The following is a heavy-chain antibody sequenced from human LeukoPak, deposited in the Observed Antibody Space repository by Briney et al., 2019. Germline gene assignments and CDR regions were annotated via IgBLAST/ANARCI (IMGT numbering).Heavy chain of an antibody. J-gene: IGHJ3*02. D-gene: IGHD5-24*01. CDR3: ARDGEMATIDDDAFDI. CDR2: IYYSGST. CDR1: GGSISSYY. V-gene: IGHV4-59*01. Sequence: PSETLSLTCTVSGGSISSYYWSWIRQPPGKGLEWIGYIYYSGSTNYNPSLKSRVTISVDTSKNQFSLKLSSVTAADTAVYYCARDGEMATIDDDAFDIWGQGTMVTVSS.